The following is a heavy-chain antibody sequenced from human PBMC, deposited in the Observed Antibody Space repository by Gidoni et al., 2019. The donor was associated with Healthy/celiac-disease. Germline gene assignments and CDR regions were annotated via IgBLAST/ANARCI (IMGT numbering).Heavy chain of an antibody. CDR3: ARAGPEFPMEWLFDYYYYYGMDV. Sequence: EVQLVESGGGLVQPGGSLRLACADSGFTFSSDSMNWVRQAQGKGLDCVSYISSISSTIDYADSVKGRFTISRDNAKNSLYLQMNSLRAEDTAVYYCARAGPEFPMEWLFDYYYYYGMDVWGQGTTVTVSS. V-gene: IGHV3-48*01. CDR1: GFTFSSDS. CDR2: ISSISSTI. J-gene: IGHJ6*02. D-gene: IGHD3-3*01.